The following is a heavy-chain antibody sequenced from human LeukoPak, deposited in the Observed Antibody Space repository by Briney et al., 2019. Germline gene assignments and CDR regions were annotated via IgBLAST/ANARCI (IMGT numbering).Heavy chain of an antibody. V-gene: IGHV5-51*01. J-gene: IGHJ4*02. CDR3: ARWTHSSSSRKFDY. CDR2: IYPGDFDT. D-gene: IGHD6-6*01. CDR1: GYSFTSYW. Sequence: HGESLKISCKGSGYSFTSYWIGWVRQMPGKGLEWMGIIYPGDFDTRYSPSFQGQVTISADKSISTAYLQWSSLKASDTAMYYCARWTHSSSSRKFDYWGQGTLVTVSS.